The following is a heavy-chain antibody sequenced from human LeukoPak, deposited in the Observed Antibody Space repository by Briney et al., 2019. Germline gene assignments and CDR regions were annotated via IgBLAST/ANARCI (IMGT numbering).Heavy chain of an antibody. CDR3: AGALRYGSGSYSSWFDP. V-gene: IGHV4-61*01. J-gene: IGHJ5*02. D-gene: IGHD3-10*01. CDR2: IYYSGST. CDR1: GGSVSSGSYY. Sequence: SETLSLTCTVSGGSVSSGSYYWSWIRQPPGKGLEWIGYIYYSGSTNYNPSLKSRVTISVDTSKNQFSLKLSSVTAADTAVYYCAGALRYGSGSYSSWFDPWGQGTLVTVSS.